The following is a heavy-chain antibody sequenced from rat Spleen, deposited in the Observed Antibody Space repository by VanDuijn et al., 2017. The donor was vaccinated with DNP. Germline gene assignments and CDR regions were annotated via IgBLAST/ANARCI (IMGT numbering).Heavy chain of an antibody. CDR2: IWNNGGT. J-gene: IGHJ3*01. CDR3: ARSPETSYIYFPWAY. Sequence: QVQLKESGPGLVQPSQTLSLTCTVAGFSLTSNNVHWVRQPPGKGLEWMGVIWNNGGTRYNSVLKSRLRISKDTYKSQVFLKMNSLQTEDTATYYCARSPETSYIYFPWAYWGQGTLVIVSS. V-gene: IGHV2-41*01. CDR1: GFSLTSNN. D-gene: IGHD1-2*01.